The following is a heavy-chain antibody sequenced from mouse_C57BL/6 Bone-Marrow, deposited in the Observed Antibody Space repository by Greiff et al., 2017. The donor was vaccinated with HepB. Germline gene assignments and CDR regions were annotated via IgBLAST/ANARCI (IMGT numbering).Heavy chain of an antibody. J-gene: IGHJ2*01. CDR1: GFTFSSYA. V-gene: IGHV5-4*01. D-gene: IGHD2-12*01. Sequence: VESGGGLVKPGGSLKLSCAASGFTFSSYAMSWVRQTPEKRLEWVATISDGGSYTYYPDNVKGRFTISRDNAKNNLYLQMSHLKSEDTAMYYCARERYYYFDYWGQGTTLTVSS. CDR2: ISDGGSYT. CDR3: ARERYYYFDY.